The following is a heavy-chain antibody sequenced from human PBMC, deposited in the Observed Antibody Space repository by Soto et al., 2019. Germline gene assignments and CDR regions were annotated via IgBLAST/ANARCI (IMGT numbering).Heavy chain of an antibody. CDR2: ISYDGSNK. CDR1: LIIFSSYV. CDR3: ADSLMEYLYCIGD. V-gene: IGHV3-30*03. J-gene: IGHJ6*02. D-gene: IGHD3-3*01. Sequence: HPGGCLRLSCTASLIIFSSYVMHRVRQAPGKGLEWVAVISYDGSNKYYADSVKGRFTISRDNSKNTLYLQMNSLRAEYTAVYYCADSLMEYLYCIGDWGQGTTFPV.